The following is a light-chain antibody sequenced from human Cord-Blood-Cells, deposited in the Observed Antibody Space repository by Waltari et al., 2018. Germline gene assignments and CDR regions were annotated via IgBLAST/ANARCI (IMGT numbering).Light chain of an antibody. J-gene: IGLJ3*02. V-gene: IGLV2-23*03. CDR3: CSYAGSSTFRV. Sequence: QSALTQPASVSGSPGQSITIPCTGTSSDVGSYNLVPWYQQHPGKAPKLMIYEGSKRPSGVSNRFSGSKSGNTASLTISGLQAEDEADYYCCSYAGSSTFRVFGGGTKLTVL. CDR2: EGS. CDR1: SSDVGSYNL.